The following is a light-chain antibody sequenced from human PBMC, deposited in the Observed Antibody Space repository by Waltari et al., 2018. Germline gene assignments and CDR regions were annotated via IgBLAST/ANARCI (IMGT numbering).Light chain of an antibody. CDR2: RVS. CDR3: MQGTHWPYT. J-gene: IGKJ2*01. V-gene: IGKV2-30*02. Sequence: DVVMTQSPLTLPVTLGQPASISCKSSQSLVHSDGNTHLNWFQQRPGQSPRRLIYRVSKRYSGVPDRFSGSGSGTDFTLKISRVEAEDVGVYYCMQGTHWPYTFGQGTKLDIK. CDR1: QSLVHSDGNTH.